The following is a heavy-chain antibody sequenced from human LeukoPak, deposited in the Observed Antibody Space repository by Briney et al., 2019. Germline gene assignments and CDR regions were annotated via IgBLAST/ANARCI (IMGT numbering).Heavy chain of an antibody. Sequence: GGSLRLSCAASGFAFSSYSMNWVRQAPGRGLEWISYISSGSRTIYYADSVEGRFTISRDNGKNSLYLLLNSLRADDAAVYFCVRESIPGHRDFDYWGQGTLITVSS. J-gene: IGHJ4*02. CDR1: GFAFSSYS. V-gene: IGHV3-48*01. CDR2: ISSGSRTI. CDR3: VRESIPGHRDFDY. D-gene: IGHD2-2*02.